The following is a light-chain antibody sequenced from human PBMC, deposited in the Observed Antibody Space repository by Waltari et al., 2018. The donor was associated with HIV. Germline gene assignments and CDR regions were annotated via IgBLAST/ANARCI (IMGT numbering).Light chain of an antibody. Sequence: QSALTQPPTASGSPGQSVTISCSGTSNDVGPYDYVSWYQQHPDKVPSLIIYEVYKRPSGVPDRFSGSKSGNTASLTVSGLQAEDEADYYCTSYAGSDNLMLFGGGTKVTVL. CDR3: TSYAGSDNLML. CDR2: EVY. CDR1: SNDVGPYDY. J-gene: IGLJ2*01. V-gene: IGLV2-8*01.